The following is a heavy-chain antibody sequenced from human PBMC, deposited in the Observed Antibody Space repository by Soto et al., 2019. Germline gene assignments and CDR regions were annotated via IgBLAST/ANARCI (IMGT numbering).Heavy chain of an antibody. Sequence: GGSLRLSCAASGFTFSSYGMHWVRQAPGKGLEWVAVISYDGSNKYYADSVKGRFTISRDNSKNTLYLQMNSLRAEDTAVYYCAKDAMAAAGISRGEDGFDYWGQGTLVTVSS. J-gene: IGHJ4*02. V-gene: IGHV3-30*18. CDR3: AKDAMAAAGISRGEDGFDY. CDR1: GFTFSSYG. D-gene: IGHD6-13*01. CDR2: ISYDGSNK.